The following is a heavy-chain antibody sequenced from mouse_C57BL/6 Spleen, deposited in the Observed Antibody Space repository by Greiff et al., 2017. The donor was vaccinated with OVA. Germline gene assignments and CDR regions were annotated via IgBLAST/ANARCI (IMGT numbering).Heavy chain of an antibody. J-gene: IGHJ4*01. Sequence: EVQLVESGGGLVKPGGSLKLSCAASGFTFSDYGMHWVRQAPEKGLEWVAYISSGSSTIYYADTVKGRFTISRDNAKNTLFLQMTSLRSEDTAMYYCARKVHYSNWGYAMDYWGQGTSVTVSS. CDR3: ARKVHYSNWGYAMDY. CDR2: ISSGSSTI. V-gene: IGHV5-17*01. CDR1: GFTFSDYG. D-gene: IGHD2-5*01.